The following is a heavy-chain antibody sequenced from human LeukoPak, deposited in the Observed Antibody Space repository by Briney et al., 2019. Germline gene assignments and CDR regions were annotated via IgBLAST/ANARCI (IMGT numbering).Heavy chain of an antibody. CDR1: GYTFTSYG. Sequence: GASVKVSCKASGYTFTSYGISWVRQAPGQGLEWMGWISAYNGNTNYAQKLQGRVTMTTDTSTSTAYMELRSLRSDDTAVYYCARVFSSSWYLEAIDYWGQGTLATVSS. J-gene: IGHJ4*02. CDR2: ISAYNGNT. D-gene: IGHD6-13*01. V-gene: IGHV1-18*01. CDR3: ARVFSSSWYLEAIDY.